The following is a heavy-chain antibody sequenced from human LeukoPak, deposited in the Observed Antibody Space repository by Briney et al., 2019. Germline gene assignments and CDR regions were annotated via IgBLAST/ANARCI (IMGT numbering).Heavy chain of an antibody. CDR3: ARQYGGNSPFDY. CDR2: IYASGTT. V-gene: IGHV4-4*07. CDR1: GGSISSFY. J-gene: IGHJ4*02. D-gene: IGHD4-23*01. Sequence: SETLSLTCTVSGGSISSFYWSWIRQPAGKGLERIGRIYASGTTNYNPSLKSRVTMSVDTSKMQFSLKLSSMTAADTAVYYCARQYGGNSPFDYWGQGTLVTVSS.